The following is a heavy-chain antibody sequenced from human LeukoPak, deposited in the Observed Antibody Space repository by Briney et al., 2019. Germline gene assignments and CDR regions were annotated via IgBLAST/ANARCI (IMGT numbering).Heavy chain of an antibody. CDR1: GVSINDHH. CDR2: IYISGTT. D-gene: IGHD3-3*01. CDR3: AREYDFWTGTDFSRGWLDP. V-gene: IGHV4-4*07. J-gene: IGHJ5*02. Sequence: PSETLSLTCTISGVSINDHHWAWMRQSAGKGLEWIGHIYISGTTDYNPSLRGRVTISLDMSKNSFSLRLNSVTAADTAIYFCAREYDFWTGTDFSRGWLDPWGQGILVTVSS.